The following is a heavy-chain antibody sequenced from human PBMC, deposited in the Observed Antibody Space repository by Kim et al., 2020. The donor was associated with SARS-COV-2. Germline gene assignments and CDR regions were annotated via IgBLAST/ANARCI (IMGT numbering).Heavy chain of an antibody. Sequence: SETLSLTCAVYGGSFSGYYWSWIRQPPGKGLEWIGEINHSGSTNYNPSLKSRVTISVDTSKNQFSLKLSSVTAADTAVYYCARGVKDGYIYWGQGTLVTVSS. CDR3: ARGVKDGYIY. CDR2: INHSGST. CDR1: GGSFSGYY. V-gene: IGHV4-34*01. J-gene: IGHJ4*02. D-gene: IGHD5-12*01.